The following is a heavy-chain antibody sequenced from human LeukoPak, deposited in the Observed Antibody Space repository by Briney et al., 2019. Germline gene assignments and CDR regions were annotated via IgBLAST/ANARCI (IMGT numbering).Heavy chain of an antibody. V-gene: IGHV4-30-4*01. CDR1: GGSISSGDYY. Sequence: PSQTLSLTCTVSGGSISSGDYYWSWIRQPPGKGLEWIGYIYYSGSTYYNPSLKSRVTISVDTSKNQFSLKLSSVTAADTAVYYCARGPKGQDALDIWGQGTMVTVSS. CDR2: IYYSGST. J-gene: IGHJ3*02. CDR3: ARGPKGQDALDI.